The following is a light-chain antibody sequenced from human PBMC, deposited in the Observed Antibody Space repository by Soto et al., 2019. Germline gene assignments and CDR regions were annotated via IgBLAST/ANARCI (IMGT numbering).Light chain of an antibody. J-gene: IGLJ3*02. V-gene: IGLV2-18*01. CDR2: DVI. Sequence: QSALTQPASVSGSPGQSVTISCTVTSSDVGDYELVSWYQLAPGKAPKLLISDVINRPSGVPDRFSGSKSGNTPSLTISGLQAEDEGDYYCGLFTISATSVFGGGTKLTVL. CDR3: GLFTISATSV. CDR1: SSDVGDYEL.